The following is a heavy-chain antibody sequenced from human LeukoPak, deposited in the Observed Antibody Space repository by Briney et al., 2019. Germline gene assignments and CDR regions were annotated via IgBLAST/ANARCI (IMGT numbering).Heavy chain of an antibody. CDR1: GFTFSSYA. D-gene: IGHD1-26*01. CDR3: ATQGEMGAFYFDY. CDR2: ISGSSGST. Sequence: GGSLRLSCAASGFTFSSYAMSWVRQAPGKGLEWVSAISGSSGSTYYADSVKGRFTISRDNSKNTLYLQMNSLRAEDTAVYYCATQGEMGAFYFDYWGQGTLVTVSS. J-gene: IGHJ4*02. V-gene: IGHV3-23*01.